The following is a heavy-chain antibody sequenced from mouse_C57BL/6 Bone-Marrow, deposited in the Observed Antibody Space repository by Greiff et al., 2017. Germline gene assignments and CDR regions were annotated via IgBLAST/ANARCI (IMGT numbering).Heavy chain of an antibody. V-gene: IGHV3-6*01. J-gene: IGHJ3*01. Sequence: EVKLQESGPGLVKPSQSLSITCSVTGYSITSGYYWNWIRQFPGNKLEWMGYISYDGSNNYNPSLKNRITITRDTSKSTSFLKLNSLTTEDTATYYCARAFYGSGLVGFAYWGQGTLVTVSA. CDR3: ARAFYGSGLVGFAY. CDR1: GYSITSGYY. CDR2: ISYDGSN. D-gene: IGHD1-1*01.